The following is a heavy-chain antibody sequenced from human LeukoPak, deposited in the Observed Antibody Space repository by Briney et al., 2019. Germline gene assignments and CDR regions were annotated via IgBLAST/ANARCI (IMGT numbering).Heavy chain of an antibody. Sequence: SETLSLTCAVSGGSPSSSNWWSWVRQPPGKGLEWIGEIYHSGSTNYNPSLKSRVTISVDKSKNQFSLKLSSVTAADTAVYYCARDFYSSGWYHYWGQGTLVTVSS. V-gene: IGHV4-4*02. D-gene: IGHD6-19*01. CDR1: GGSPSSSNW. CDR3: ARDFYSSGWYHY. J-gene: IGHJ4*02. CDR2: IYHSGST.